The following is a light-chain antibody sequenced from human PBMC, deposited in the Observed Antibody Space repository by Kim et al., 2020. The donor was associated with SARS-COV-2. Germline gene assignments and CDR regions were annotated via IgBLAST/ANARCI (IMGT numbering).Light chain of an antibody. CDR1: SSNIGAGYG. J-gene: IGLJ2*01. CDR3: QSYDSGLSGDVV. V-gene: IGLV1-40*01. Sequence: VTISCTGSSSNIGAGYGVHWYQQVPGTAPKLLIYANNNRPSGVPDRFSGSKSGTSASLAITGLQAEDEADYYCQSYDSGLSGDVVFGGGTQLTVL. CDR2: ANN.